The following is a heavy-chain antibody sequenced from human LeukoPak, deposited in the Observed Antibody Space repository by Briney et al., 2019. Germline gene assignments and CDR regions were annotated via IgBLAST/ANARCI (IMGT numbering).Heavy chain of an antibody. CDR3: VRRRKSNDN. CDR2: ISLDGST. J-gene: IGHJ4*02. Sequence: SSETLSLTCAVYGGSFSGYFWIWVRQPPGKGLEWIGEISLDGSTTYNPPLKSRVTISVDTSKTPFSLKLTSVAAADTAVYYCVRRRKSNDNWGQGTLVTVSS. D-gene: IGHD1-14*01. V-gene: IGHV4-34*01. CDR1: GGSFSGYF.